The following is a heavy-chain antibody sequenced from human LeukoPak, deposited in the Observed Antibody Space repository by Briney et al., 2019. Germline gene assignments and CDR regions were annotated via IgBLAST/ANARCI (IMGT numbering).Heavy chain of an antibody. CDR1: GGSISNY. CDR2: ISSSGST. Sequence: SETLSLTCTVSGGSISNYWSWIRQPAGKRLEWIGRISSSGSTNYNPSLKSRVTMSVDSSKNQFSLILISVTAADTAVYYCARDLGWNYADYWGQGTLVTVSS. D-gene: IGHD1-7*01. V-gene: IGHV4-4*07. CDR3: ARDLGWNYADY. J-gene: IGHJ4*02.